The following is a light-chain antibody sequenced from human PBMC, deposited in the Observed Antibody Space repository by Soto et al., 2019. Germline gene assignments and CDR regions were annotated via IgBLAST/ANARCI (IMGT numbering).Light chain of an antibody. V-gene: IGLV1-40*01. CDR1: SSNIGAGYD. Sequence: QSVLTQPPSXXXAXXXXXXISCTGSSSNIGAGYDVHWYQQLPGTAPKLLIYGNSNRPSGVPDRFSGSKSGTSASLAITGLQAEDEADYYCQSYDSSLSDVVFGGGTKLTVL. CDR3: QSYDSSLSDVV. J-gene: IGLJ2*01. CDR2: GNS.